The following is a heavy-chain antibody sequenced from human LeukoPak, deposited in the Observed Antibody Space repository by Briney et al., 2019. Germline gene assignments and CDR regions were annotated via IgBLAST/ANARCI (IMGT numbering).Heavy chain of an antibody. Sequence: GGSLRLSCAASGFTFSSYAMSWVRQAPGKGLEWVSAISGSGGSTYYADSVKGRFTISRDNPKNTLYLQMNSLRAEDTAVYYCAKDPLPAAISRGWFDPWGQGTLVTVSS. CDR1: GFTFSSYA. D-gene: IGHD2-2*02. V-gene: IGHV3-23*01. CDR2: ISGSGGST. J-gene: IGHJ5*02. CDR3: AKDPLPAAISRGWFDP.